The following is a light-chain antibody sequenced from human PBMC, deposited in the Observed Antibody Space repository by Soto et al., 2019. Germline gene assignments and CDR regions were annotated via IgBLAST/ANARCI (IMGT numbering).Light chain of an antibody. CDR3: QQSSSTPQT. Sequence: DIQMTQSPSSLSASVGDRVTITCRASQSVSSYLSWYQQKPGKAPKLLINVASTLQSGVPSRFSGSGSGTDYTLAISSLQPEDFATYYCQQSSSTPQTFGGGTKVDIK. CDR2: VAS. V-gene: IGKV1-39*01. J-gene: IGKJ4*01. CDR1: QSVSSY.